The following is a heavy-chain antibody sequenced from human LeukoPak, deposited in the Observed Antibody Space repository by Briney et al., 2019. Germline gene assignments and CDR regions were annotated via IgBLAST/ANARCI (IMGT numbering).Heavy chain of an antibody. CDR2: INHSGST. V-gene: IGHV4-34*01. Sequence: SETLSLTCAVYGGSFSGYYWSWIRQPPGKGLGWIGEINHSGSTNYNPSLKSRVTISVDTSKNQFSLKLSSVTAADTAVYYCARGSGLFDYWGQGTLVTVSS. CDR1: GGSFSGYY. D-gene: IGHD3/OR15-3a*01. CDR3: ARGSGLFDY. J-gene: IGHJ4*02.